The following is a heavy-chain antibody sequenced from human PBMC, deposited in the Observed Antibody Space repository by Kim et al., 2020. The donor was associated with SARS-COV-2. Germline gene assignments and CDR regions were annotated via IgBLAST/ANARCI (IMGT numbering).Heavy chain of an antibody. CDR2: INAGNGNT. D-gene: IGHD6-13*01. CDR3: AREKTGYSSSWGGMDV. J-gene: IGHJ6*02. V-gene: IGHV1-3*01. Sequence: ASVKVSCKASGYTFTSYAMHWVRQAPGQRLEWMGWINAGNGNTKYSQKFQGRVTITRDTSASTAYMELSSLRSEDTAVYYCAREKTGYSSSWGGMDVWGQGTTVTVSS. CDR1: GYTFTSYA.